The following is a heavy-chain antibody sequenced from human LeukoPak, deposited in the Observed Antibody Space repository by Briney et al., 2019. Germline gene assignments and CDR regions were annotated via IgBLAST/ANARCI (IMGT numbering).Heavy chain of an antibody. CDR1: GFTFSSYS. V-gene: IGHV3-21*01. J-gene: IGHJ4*02. Sequence: GGSLRLSCAASGFTFSSYSMNWVRQAPGKGLEWVSSISSSSSYIYYADSVKGRFTISRDNAKNSLYLQMNSLRAEDTAVYYCARDTGDSSGYYAYWGQGTLVTVSS. CDR2: ISSSSSYI. CDR3: ARDTGDSSGYYAY. D-gene: IGHD3-22*01.